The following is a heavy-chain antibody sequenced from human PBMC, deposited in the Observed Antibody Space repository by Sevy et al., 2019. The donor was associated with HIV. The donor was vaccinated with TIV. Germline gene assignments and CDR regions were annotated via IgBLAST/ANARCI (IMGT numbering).Heavy chain of an antibody. Sequence: GGSLRLSCAASGFSFSSYPMNWVRQAPGKGLEWVSSISGSSNYIYYADSLRGRFTISRDNAINSLYLQRNSLRAEDTAVYYCARPYGSGSWEAFDIWGQGTMVTVSS. D-gene: IGHD3-10*01. J-gene: IGHJ3*02. CDR3: ARPYGSGSWEAFDI. CDR1: GFSFSSYP. CDR2: ISGSSNYI. V-gene: IGHV3-21*01.